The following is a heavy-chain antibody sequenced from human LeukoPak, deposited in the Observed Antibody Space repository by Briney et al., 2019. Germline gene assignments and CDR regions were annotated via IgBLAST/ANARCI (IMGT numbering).Heavy chain of an antibody. Sequence: ASVKVSCKASGYTFTGYYMHWVRQAPGQGLEGMGWINPNSGGTNYAQKVQGRVTMTRDTSNSKAYMELRRLRDEDTAVYYCARGYSYDSSGYSYYYWGQGTLVTVSS. CDR1: GYTFTGYY. CDR3: ARGYSYDSSGYSYYY. V-gene: IGHV1-2*02. D-gene: IGHD3-22*01. CDR2: INPNSGGT. J-gene: IGHJ4*02.